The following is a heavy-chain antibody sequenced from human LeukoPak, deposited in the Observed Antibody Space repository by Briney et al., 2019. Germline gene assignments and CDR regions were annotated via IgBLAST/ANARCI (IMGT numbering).Heavy chain of an antibody. CDR2: IYHSGST. CDR3: AGPGIAAAGTQSY. V-gene: IGHV4-59*08. CDR1: GGSISSYY. D-gene: IGHD6-13*01. Sequence: SETLSLTCTVSGGSISSYYWSWIRQPPGKGLEWIGSIYHSGSTYYNPSLKSRVTISVDTSKNQFSLKLSSVTAADTAVYYCAGPGIAAAGTQSYWGQGTLVTVSS. J-gene: IGHJ4*02.